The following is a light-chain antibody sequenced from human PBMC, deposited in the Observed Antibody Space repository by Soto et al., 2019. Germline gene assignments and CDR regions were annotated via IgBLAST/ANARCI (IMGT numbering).Light chain of an antibody. CDR3: QVWDSSSDHPE. V-gene: IGLV3-21*04. Sequence: SYELTQSPSVSVAPGKTARITCGGNNIGSKSVHWYQQKPGQAPVLVIYYDSDRPSGIPERFSGSNSGNTATLTISRVEAGDEADYYCQVWDSSSDHPEFGGGTKVTVL. CDR2: YDS. CDR1: NIGSKS. J-gene: IGLJ2*01.